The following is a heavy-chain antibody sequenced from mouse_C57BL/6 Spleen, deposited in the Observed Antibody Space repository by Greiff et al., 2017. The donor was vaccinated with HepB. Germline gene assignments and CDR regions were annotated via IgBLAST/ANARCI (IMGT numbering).Heavy chain of an antibody. J-gene: IGHJ2*01. CDR2: IDPSDSYT. D-gene: IGHD1-1*01. CDR1: GYTFTSYW. Sequence: QVQLQQPGAELVRPGTSVKLSCKASGYTFTSYWMHWVKQRPGQGLEWIGVIDPSDSYTNYNQKFKGKATLTVDTSSSTAYMQLSSLTSEDSAVYYCARSGAYYGSSYDYFDYWGQGTTLTVSS. V-gene: IGHV1-59*01. CDR3: ARSGAYYGSSYDYFDY.